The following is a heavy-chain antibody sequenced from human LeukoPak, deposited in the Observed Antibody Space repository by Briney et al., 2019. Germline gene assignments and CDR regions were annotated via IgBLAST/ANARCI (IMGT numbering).Heavy chain of an antibody. V-gene: IGHV3-21*01. CDR1: GFTFSSYS. CDR3: ASSGPNCSGGSCYSYYYYMDV. D-gene: IGHD2-15*01. CDR2: ISSSSSYI. J-gene: IGHJ6*03. Sequence: GGSLRLSCAASGFTFSSYSMNWVRQAPGKGLEWVSSISSSSSYIYYADSVKGRFTISRDNAKNSLYLQMNSLRAEDTAVYYCASSGPNCSGGSCYSYYYYMDVWGKGTTVTVSS.